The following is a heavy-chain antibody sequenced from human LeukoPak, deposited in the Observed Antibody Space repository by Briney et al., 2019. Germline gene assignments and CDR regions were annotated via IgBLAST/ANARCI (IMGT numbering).Heavy chain of an antibody. D-gene: IGHD1-7*01. Sequence: GSLRLSCATSGFTFSTFTMTWVRQAPGKGLEWIGEINDSGTINYNPSLMSRVTISVDKSKNQFSLKLSSATAADTAVYYCARRWNYGRNYYIDVWGKGATVSVSS. V-gene: IGHV4-34*01. J-gene: IGHJ6*03. CDR2: INDSGTI. CDR3: ARRWNYGRNYYIDV. CDR1: GFTFSTFT.